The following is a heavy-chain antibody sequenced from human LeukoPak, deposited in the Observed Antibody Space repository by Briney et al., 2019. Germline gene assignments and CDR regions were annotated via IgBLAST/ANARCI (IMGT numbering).Heavy chain of an antibody. CDR1: EYSFATYW. CDR2: IYPSDSDT. D-gene: IGHD1-26*01. V-gene: IGHV5-51*01. J-gene: IGHJ4*02. CDR3: ARPLQGIVGTTGFDY. Sequence: GESLKISCQGSEYSFATYWIAWLRQMPGKGLEWMGIIYPSDSDTRYSPSFQGQVTISADKSIKTAYLQWSSLKASDTAMYYCARPLQGIVGTTGFDYWGQGTLVTVSS.